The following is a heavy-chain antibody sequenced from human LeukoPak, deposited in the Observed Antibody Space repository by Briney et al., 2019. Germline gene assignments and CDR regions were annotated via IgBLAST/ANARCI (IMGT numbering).Heavy chain of an antibody. CDR2: INHSGST. J-gene: IGHJ4*02. Sequence: PSETLSLTCAVYGGSFSGYYWSWIRQPPGKGLEWIGEINHSGSTNYNPSLKSRVTISVDTSKNQFSLKLSSVTAADTAVYYCAVAATYYFDYWGQGTLVTVSS. V-gene: IGHV4-34*01. D-gene: IGHD5-12*01. CDR3: AVAATYYFDY. CDR1: GGSFSGYY.